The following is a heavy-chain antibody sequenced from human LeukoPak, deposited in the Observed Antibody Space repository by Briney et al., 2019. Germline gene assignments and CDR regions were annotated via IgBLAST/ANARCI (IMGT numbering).Heavy chain of an antibody. V-gene: IGHV3-48*04. CDR1: GFTFSTYN. CDR3: AKNGPGLDYFDY. Sequence: GGSLRLSCSASGFTFSTYNMNWVRQAPGKGLEWVSFIGTSSGAIYYADSVKGRFTISRDNAKNTLYLQMNSLRAEDTAVYYCAKNGPGLDYFDYWGQGTLVTVSS. D-gene: IGHD3-10*01. CDR2: IGTSSGAI. J-gene: IGHJ4*02.